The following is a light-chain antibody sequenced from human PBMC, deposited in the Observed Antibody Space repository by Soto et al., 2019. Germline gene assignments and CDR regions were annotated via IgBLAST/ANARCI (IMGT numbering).Light chain of an antibody. CDR3: SSYTSSNTYV. V-gene: IGLV2-14*03. Sequence: QSALTQPASVSGSPGRSITISCTGTISDVSGYNFVSWYQQYPGKAPKLMIYDVSNRPSGVSNRFSGSKSGNTASLTISGLQAEDEADYYCSSYTSSNTYVFGAGTKVTVL. CDR1: ISDVSGYNF. J-gene: IGLJ1*01. CDR2: DVS.